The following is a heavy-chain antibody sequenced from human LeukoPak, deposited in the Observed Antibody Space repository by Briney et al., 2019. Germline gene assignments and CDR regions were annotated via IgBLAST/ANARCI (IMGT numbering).Heavy chain of an antibody. D-gene: IGHD2-15*01. CDR1: GFTVSSNY. CDR3: ARQAGITPNFDY. CDR2: IYSGGST. Sequence: GGSLRLSCAASGFTVSSNYMSWVRQAPGKGLEWVSLIYSGGSTYYADSVKGRFTISRDNSKNTLYLQMNSLRAEDTAVYYCARQAGITPNFDYWGQGTPVTVSS. J-gene: IGHJ4*02. V-gene: IGHV3-53*01.